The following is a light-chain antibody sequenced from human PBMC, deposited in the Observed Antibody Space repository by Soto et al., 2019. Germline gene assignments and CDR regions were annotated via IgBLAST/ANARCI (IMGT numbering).Light chain of an antibody. CDR1: QSVTTR. V-gene: IGKV3-20*01. Sequence: IVLTQSTGTLSLSPGERVTLSCRASQSVTTRLAWYQHKPGQAPTLLMSGASNRASGVPVRFSGSGSGTDFTLTITRLEPEDFALYYCQQYGGSPITFGLGTRPEI. CDR2: GAS. J-gene: IGKJ5*01. CDR3: QQYGGSPIT.